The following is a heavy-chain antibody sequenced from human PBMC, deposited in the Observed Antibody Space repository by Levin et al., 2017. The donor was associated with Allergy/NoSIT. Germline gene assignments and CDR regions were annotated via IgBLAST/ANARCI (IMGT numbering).Heavy chain of an antibody. Sequence: SQTLSLTCAVYGGSFSGYYWSWIRQPPGKGLEWIGEINHSGSTNYNPSLKSRVTISVDTSKNQFSLKLSSVTAADTAVYYCARAPLGYYYMDVWGKGTTVTVS. V-gene: IGHV4-34*01. CDR2: INHSGST. CDR3: ARAPLGYYYMDV. CDR1: GGSFSGYY. J-gene: IGHJ6*03. D-gene: IGHD3-16*01.